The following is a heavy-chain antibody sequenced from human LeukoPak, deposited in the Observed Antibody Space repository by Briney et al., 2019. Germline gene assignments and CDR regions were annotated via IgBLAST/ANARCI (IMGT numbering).Heavy chain of an antibody. J-gene: IGHJ5*02. Sequence: SVKVSCKASGYTFTGYYMHWVRQAPGQGLEWMGWINPSGGSTSYAQKFQGRVTMTRDMSTSTVYMELSSLRSEDTAVYYCARALRDSSGWYNWFDPWGQGTLVTVSS. V-gene: IGHV1-46*01. CDR3: ARALRDSSGWYNWFDP. CDR2: INPSGGST. CDR1: GYTFTGYY. D-gene: IGHD6-19*01.